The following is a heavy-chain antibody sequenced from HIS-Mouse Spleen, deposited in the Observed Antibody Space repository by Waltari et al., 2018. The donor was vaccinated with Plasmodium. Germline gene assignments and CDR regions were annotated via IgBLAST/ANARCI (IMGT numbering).Heavy chain of an antibody. CDR3: ARGMKSSSSAFDI. CDR2: IYSGGST. CDR1: GLTVRSTY. J-gene: IGHJ3*02. D-gene: IGHD6-6*01. Sequence: EVQLVESGGGLIQPGGSLRLSCAASGLTVRSTYMSWVRQAPGKGLEWVSVIYSGGSTYYADSVKGRFTISRDNSKNTLYLQMNSLRAEDTAVYYCARGMKSSSSAFDIWGQGTMVTVSS. V-gene: IGHV3-53*01.